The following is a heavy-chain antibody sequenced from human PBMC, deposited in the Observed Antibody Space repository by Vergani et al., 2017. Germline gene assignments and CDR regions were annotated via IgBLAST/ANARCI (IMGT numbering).Heavy chain of an antibody. CDR2: ISGSGGST. CDR1: GFTFSSYA. J-gene: IGHJ3*02. V-gene: IGHV3-23*01. CDR3: AKXSEEYSSSSDAFDI. Sequence: EVQLLESGGGLVQPGGSLGLSCAASGFTFSSYAMSWVRQAPGKGLEWVSAISGSGGSTYYADSVKGRFTISRDNSKNTLYLQMNSLRAEDTAVYYCAKXSEEYSSSSDAFDIWGQGTMVTVSS. D-gene: IGHD6-6*01.